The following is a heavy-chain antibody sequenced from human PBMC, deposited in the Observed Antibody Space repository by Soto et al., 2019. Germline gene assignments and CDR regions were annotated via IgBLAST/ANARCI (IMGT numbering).Heavy chain of an antibody. D-gene: IGHD3-22*01. CDR1: GGTFSSYT. Sequence: ASVKVSCKASGGTFSSYTISWVRQAPGQGLEWMGRIIPILGIANYAQKFQGRVTITADKSTSTAYMELSSLRSEDTAVYYCARERVAYDSSGSVLFAFDYRGQGTLVTVSS. CDR3: ARERVAYDSSGSVLFAFDY. J-gene: IGHJ4*02. CDR2: IIPILGIA. V-gene: IGHV1-69*04.